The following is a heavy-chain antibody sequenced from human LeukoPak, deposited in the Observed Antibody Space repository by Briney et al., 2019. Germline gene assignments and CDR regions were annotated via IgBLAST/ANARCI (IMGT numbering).Heavy chain of an antibody. D-gene: IGHD3-16*01. CDR1: GFTFSSYA. CDR2: IRDSGET. V-gene: IGHV3-30*14. Sequence: PGRSLRLSCAASGFTFSSYAMHWVRQAPRKGLEWVSLIRDSGETFYADSVNGRFTISRDNSKNTVYLQMNRLRVEDTAVYFCARDRAVTQVWVEFDSWGQGTLVTVSS. CDR3: ARDRAVTQVWVEFDS. J-gene: IGHJ5*01.